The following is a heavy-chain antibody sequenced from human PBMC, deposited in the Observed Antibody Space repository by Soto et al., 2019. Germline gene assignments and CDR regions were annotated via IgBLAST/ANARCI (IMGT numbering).Heavy chain of an antibody. V-gene: IGHV4-31*03. D-gene: IGHD4-17*01. CDR2: IYYSGST. CDR1: GGSISSGGYY. Sequence: QVQLQESGPGLVKPSQTLSLTCTVSGGSISSGGYYWSWIRQHPGKGLEWIGYIYYSGSTYYNPSLTSRVTMSVDTSKNQFSLKLSSVTAADTAVYYCARASTVTTYLVAYYYYYGMDVWGQGTTVTVSS. J-gene: IGHJ6*02. CDR3: ARASTVTTYLVAYYYYYGMDV.